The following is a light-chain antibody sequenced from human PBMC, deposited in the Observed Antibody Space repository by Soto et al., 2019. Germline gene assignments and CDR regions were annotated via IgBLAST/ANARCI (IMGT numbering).Light chain of an antibody. CDR3: QSYDSSLNGLL. CDR2: GNN. V-gene: IGLV1-40*01. J-gene: IGLJ2*01. CDR1: SSNIGAGYD. Sequence: QSVLTQPPSVSGAPGQRVTMSCTGRSSNIGAGYDVHWYQQLPGTAPKLLIYGNNNRPSGVPDRFSGSKSGTSASLAITGLQAEDEADYYCQSYDSSLNGLLFGGGTQLTVL.